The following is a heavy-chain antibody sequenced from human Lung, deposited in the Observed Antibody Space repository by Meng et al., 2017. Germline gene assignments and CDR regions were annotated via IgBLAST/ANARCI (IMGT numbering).Heavy chain of an antibody. CDR3: ARDEDISAAGKLFGDY. CDR2: INPKSGDT. CDR1: GYNSPDYV. Sequence: QVQLVTSGAEWTRPGGSVKIYCKPSGYNSPDYVIHWVRRAPGQGLEWMGRINPKSGDTHYAQKFQARVTMTGDTSISTAYMELSGLRSDDTAMYYCARDEDISAAGKLFGDYWGQGALVTVSS. V-gene: IGHV1-2*06. J-gene: IGHJ4*02. D-gene: IGHD6-25*01.